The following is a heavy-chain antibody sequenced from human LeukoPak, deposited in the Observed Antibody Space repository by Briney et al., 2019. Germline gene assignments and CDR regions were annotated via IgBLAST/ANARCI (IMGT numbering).Heavy chain of an antibody. D-gene: IGHD5-12*01. CDR1: KFTFSTYW. V-gene: IGHV3-7*01. Sequence: PGGSLRLSCAASKFTFSTYWMSWVRQAPGKGLEWVANIKQDGSEKCYVDSVKGRFTISRDNAKKSLYLQMNSLRAEDTAIYYCASSVATPGWFDPWGQGTLVTVSS. CDR3: ASSVATPGWFDP. J-gene: IGHJ5*02. CDR2: IKQDGSEK.